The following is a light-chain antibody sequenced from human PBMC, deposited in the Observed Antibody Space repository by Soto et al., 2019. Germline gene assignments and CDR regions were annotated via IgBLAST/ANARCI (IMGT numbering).Light chain of an antibody. CDR1: QSVSSK. Sequence: EIVMTQSPATVSVSPGERATLSCMASQSVSSKLAWYQQKPGQPPRLLIFDASARATGVPDRFSGRGSGTEFILTISRLQSEDFAVYYCQQYNDWPPYTFGQGTKVDIK. CDR3: QQYNDWPPYT. J-gene: IGKJ2*01. V-gene: IGKV3-15*01. CDR2: DAS.